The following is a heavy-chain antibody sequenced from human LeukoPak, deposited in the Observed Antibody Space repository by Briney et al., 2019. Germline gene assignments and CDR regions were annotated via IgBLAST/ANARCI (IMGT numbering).Heavy chain of an antibody. CDR3: ARRVAPDY. CDR2: INPNSGGA. Sequence: WAAVRVSCKASGYTFTGYYMHWVRQAPGQGLEWMGWINPNSGGANYAQKFQGRVTMTRDTSISTAYMELSSLRSDDTAVYYCARRVAPDYWGQGTLVTVSS. V-gene: IGHV1-2*02. J-gene: IGHJ4*02. D-gene: IGHD5-12*01. CDR1: GYTFTGYY.